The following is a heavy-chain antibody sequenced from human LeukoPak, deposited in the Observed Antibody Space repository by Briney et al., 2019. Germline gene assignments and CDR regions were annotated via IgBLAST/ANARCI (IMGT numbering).Heavy chain of an antibody. CDR2: IYTSGTP. V-gene: IGHV4-4*07. CDR3: ARDAKYYYGSRTYFFFEY. J-gene: IGHJ4*02. CDR1: GGSFSTYY. Sequence: SETLSLTCTVSGGSFSTYYWSWIRQPAGKGLEWIGHIYTSGTPNYNPSLKSRVTMSIDTSKNQFSLKLSSVTAADTAIYYCARDAKYYYGSRTYFFFEYWGQGTLLTVSS. D-gene: IGHD3-10*01.